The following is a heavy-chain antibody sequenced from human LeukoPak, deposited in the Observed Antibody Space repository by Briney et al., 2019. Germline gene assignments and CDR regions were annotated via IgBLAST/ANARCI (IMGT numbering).Heavy chain of an antibody. CDR3: AKDASYCSSTSCYDYFDY. Sequence: PGGSLRLSCAASGFTFSSYGMHWVRQAPGKGLEWAAFIRYDGSNKYYADSVKGRFTISRDNSKNTLYLQMNSLRAEDTAVYYCAKDASYCSSTSCYDYFDYWGQGTLVIVSS. V-gene: IGHV3-30*02. CDR2: IRYDGSNK. J-gene: IGHJ4*02. CDR1: GFTFSSYG. D-gene: IGHD2-2*01.